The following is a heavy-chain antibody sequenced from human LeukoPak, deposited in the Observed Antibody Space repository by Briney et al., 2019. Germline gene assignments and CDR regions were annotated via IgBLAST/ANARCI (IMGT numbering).Heavy chain of an antibody. CDR3: AREVNSSGYYSAFDI. Sequence: SETLSLTCTVSGGSISSSSYYWGWIRQPPGKGLEWIGSIYYSGSTYYNPSLKSRVTISVDTSKNQFSLKLSSVTAADTAVYYCAREVNSSGYYSAFDIWGQGTMVTVSS. CDR1: GGSISSSSYY. J-gene: IGHJ3*02. V-gene: IGHV4-39*07. CDR2: IYYSGST. D-gene: IGHD3-22*01.